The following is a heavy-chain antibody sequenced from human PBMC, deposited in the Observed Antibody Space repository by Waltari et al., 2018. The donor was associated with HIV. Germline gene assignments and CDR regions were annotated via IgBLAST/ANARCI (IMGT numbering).Heavy chain of an antibody. V-gene: IGHV3-7*01. CDR3: ARYERQGFDF. J-gene: IGHJ4*02. D-gene: IGHD3-3*01. Sequence: EVQVVESGGGLVQPGGSLRLSCAAPGFPFSGSWMHWVRQASGKRREWVANIKQDGSEDYYVDSVKGRYTISRDNAKNSIYLQMNRLRAEDTAMYYCARYERQGFDFWGQGALVTVSS. CDR2: IKQDGSED. CDR1: GFPFSGSW.